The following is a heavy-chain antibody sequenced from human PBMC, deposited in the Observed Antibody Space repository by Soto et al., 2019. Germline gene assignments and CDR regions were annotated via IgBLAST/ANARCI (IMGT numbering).Heavy chain of an antibody. CDR1: GGTFSSYA. V-gene: IGHV1-69*12. J-gene: IGHJ5*02. D-gene: IGHD6-13*01. CDR3: ARKGPFWSAAAARLEGWFDP. CDR2: IIPIFGTA. Sequence: QVQLVQSGAEVKKPGSSVKVSCKASGGTFSSYAISWVRQAPGQGLEWMGGIIPIFGTANYAQKFQGRVTITADESTSTAYMELSSLRSEDTAVYYCARKGPFWSAAAARLEGWFDPWGQGTLVTVSS.